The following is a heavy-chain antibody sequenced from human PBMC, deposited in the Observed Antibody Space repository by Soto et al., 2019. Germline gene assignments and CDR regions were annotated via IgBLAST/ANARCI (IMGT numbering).Heavy chain of an antibody. V-gene: IGHV4-30-4*01. CDR3: AGGDPHYYDSSGYFRY. Sequence: QVQLQESGPGLVKPSQTLSLTCTVSGGSISSGDYYWSWIRQPPGKGLEWIGYIYYSGSTYYNPSLKSRVTILVDTSQNQFSLKLSSVAAADTAGDYCAGGDPHYYDSSGYFRYWGQGTLVTVSS. CDR2: IYYSGST. D-gene: IGHD3-22*01. CDR1: GGSISSGDYY. J-gene: IGHJ4*02.